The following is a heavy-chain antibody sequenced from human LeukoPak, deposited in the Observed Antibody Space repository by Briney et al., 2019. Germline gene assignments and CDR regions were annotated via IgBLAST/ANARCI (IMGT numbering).Heavy chain of an antibody. Sequence: GGSLRLSCAASGFTFNTYTMNWVRQAPGKGLEWVSYISGSSGIIDYADSVRGRFTISRDSAKNSLYLQMNSLRAEDTAVYYCARGGGEVTTVFDYWGQGTLVTVSS. CDR1: GFTFNTYT. CDR3: ARGGGEVTTVFDY. V-gene: IGHV3-48*01. J-gene: IGHJ4*02. D-gene: IGHD4-17*01. CDR2: ISGSSGII.